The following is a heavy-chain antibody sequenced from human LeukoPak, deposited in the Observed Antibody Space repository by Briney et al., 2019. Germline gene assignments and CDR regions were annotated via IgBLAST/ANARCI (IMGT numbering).Heavy chain of an antibody. CDR3: ARGGRSALQH. CDR1: GGSISSYY. D-gene: IGHD1-26*01. Sequence: PSETLSLTSTVSGGSISSYYWSWIRQPPGKGLEWIGYIYYSGSTNYNPSLKSRVTISVDTSKNQFSLKLSSVTAADTAVYYCARGGRSALQHWGQGTLVTVSS. J-gene: IGHJ1*01. CDR2: IYYSGST. V-gene: IGHV4-59*01.